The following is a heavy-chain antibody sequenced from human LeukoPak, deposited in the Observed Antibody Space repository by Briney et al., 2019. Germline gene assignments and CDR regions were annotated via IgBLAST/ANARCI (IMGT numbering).Heavy chain of an antibody. CDR3: ARDSGTTVTTGPNYYYGMDV. Sequence: ASVKVSCKASGYTFTSYDINWVRQATGQGLEWMGWMSPNSGITGYAQKFQGRVTMTRNTAISTAYMELRSLRSDGTAVYYCARDSGTTVTTGPNYYYGMDVWGQGTTVTVSS. CDR2: MSPNSGIT. CDR1: GYTFTSYD. J-gene: IGHJ6*02. D-gene: IGHD4-17*01. V-gene: IGHV1-8*01.